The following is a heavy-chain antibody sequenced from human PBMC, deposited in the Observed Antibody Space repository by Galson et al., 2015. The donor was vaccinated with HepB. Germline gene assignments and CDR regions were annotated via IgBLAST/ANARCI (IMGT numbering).Heavy chain of an antibody. J-gene: IGHJ3*02. CDR1: GYSFTSYW. CDR2: IDPSDSYT. Sequence: QSGAEMKKPGESLRISCKGSGYSFTSYWISWVRQMPGKGLEWMGRIDPSDSYTNYSPSFQGHVTISADKSISTAYLQWSSLKASDTAMYYCARHGITIFGVVTLKGAPDAFDIWGQGTMVTVSS. CDR3: ARHGITIFGVVTLKGAPDAFDI. V-gene: IGHV5-10-1*01. D-gene: IGHD3-3*01.